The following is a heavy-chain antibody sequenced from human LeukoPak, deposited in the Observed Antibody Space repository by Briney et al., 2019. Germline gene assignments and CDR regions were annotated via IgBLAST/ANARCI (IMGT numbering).Heavy chain of an antibody. D-gene: IGHD1-26*01. CDR2: INHSGST. CDR1: GGSFSGYY. J-gene: IGHJ4*02. V-gene: IGHV4-34*01. Sequence: SETLSLTCAVYGGSFSGYYWSWIRQPPGKGLEWIGEINHSGSTNYNPSLKSRVTISVDMSKNQFSLKLSSVTAADTAVYYCACYLVGATSDYWGQGTLVTVSS. CDR3: ACYLVGATSDY.